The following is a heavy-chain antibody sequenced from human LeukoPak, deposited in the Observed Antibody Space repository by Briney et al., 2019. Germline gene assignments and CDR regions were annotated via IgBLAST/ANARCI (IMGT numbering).Heavy chain of an antibody. CDR1: GYTLTELS. CDR2: FDPEDGET. V-gene: IGHV1-24*01. CDR3: ATLHSSGWYFWFDP. D-gene: IGHD6-19*01. J-gene: IGHJ5*02. Sequence: GASVKVSCKVSGYTLTELSMHWVRQAPGKGLEWMGGFDPEDGETIYAQKFQGRVTMTEDTSTDTAYMELSSLRSEDTAVYYCATLHSSGWYFWFDPWGQGTLVTVSS.